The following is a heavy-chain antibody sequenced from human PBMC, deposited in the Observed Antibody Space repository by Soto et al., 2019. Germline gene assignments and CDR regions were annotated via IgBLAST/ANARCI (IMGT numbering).Heavy chain of an antibody. CDR3: ARAYYDSSGYYYVIS. CDR2: IYHSGST. D-gene: IGHD3-22*01. V-gene: IGHV4-4*02. J-gene: IGHJ4*02. Sequence: SETLSLTCAVSGGSISSSNWWSWVCQPPGKGLEWIGEIYHSGSTNYNPSLKSRVTISVDKSKNQFSLKLSSVTAADTAVYYCARAYYDSSGYYYVISWGQGTLVTVSS. CDR1: GGSISSSNW.